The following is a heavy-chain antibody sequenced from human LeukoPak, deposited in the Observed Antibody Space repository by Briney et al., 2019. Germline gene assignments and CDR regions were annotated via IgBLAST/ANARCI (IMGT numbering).Heavy chain of an antibody. V-gene: IGHV3-23*01. Sequence: GGSLRLSCAVSGFTFSSYAMSWVRQAPGKGLEWVSAISGSGGSTYYADPVKGRFTISRDNSKTTLYLQMNSLRAEDTAVYYCAKDLSGGSLYYFDYWGQGTLVTVSS. D-gene: IGHD1-26*01. J-gene: IGHJ4*02. CDR3: AKDLSGGSLYYFDY. CDR1: GFTFSSYA. CDR2: ISGSGGST.